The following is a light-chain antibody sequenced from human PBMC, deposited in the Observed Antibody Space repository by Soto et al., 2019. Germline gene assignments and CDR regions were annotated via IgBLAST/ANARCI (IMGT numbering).Light chain of an antibody. J-gene: IGKJ1*01. CDR1: QSISNW. V-gene: IGKV1-5*03. Sequence: DIQMTQSPSTLSASVGDRVTITCRASQSISNWLAWYQQKPGKAPKVLIYKASNLESGVPSRFSGSGSGTEFTLTISSLQHDDFATYYCQQYNSLWTFGQGTKVEIK. CDR3: QQYNSLWT. CDR2: KAS.